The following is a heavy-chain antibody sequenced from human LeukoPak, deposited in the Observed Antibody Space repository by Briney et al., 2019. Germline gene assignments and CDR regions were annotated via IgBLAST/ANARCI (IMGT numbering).Heavy chain of an antibody. D-gene: IGHD5-24*01. J-gene: IGHJ6*02. Sequence: SETLSLTCTVSGGSISSGGYYWSWIRQHPGKGLEWIGYIYYSGSTYYNPSLKSRVTISVDTSKNRFSLKLSSVTAADTAVYYCARDGEMATIPPLGMDVWGQGTTVTVSS. CDR2: IYYSGST. CDR1: GGSISSGGYY. V-gene: IGHV4-31*03. CDR3: ARDGEMATIPPLGMDV.